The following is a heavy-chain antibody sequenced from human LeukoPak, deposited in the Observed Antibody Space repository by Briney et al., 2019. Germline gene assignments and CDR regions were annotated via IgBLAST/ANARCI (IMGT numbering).Heavy chain of an antibody. D-gene: IGHD4-17*01. CDR2: INTNTGNP. V-gene: IGHV7-4-1*04. CDR3: ARDWGYGDYVEDAFDI. Sequence: ASVKVSCKASGYTFTSYAMNWVRQAPGQGLEWMGWINTNTGNPTYAQGFTGRFVFSLDTSVSMAYLQISSLKAEDTAVYYCARDWGYGDYVEDAFDIWGQGTMVTVSS. J-gene: IGHJ3*02. CDR1: GYTFTSYA.